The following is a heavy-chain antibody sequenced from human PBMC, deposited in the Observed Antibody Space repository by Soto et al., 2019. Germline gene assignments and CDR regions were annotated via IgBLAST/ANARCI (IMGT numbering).Heavy chain of an antibody. CDR1: GFTFNIYA. V-gene: IGHV3-23*01. J-gene: IGHJ4*02. Sequence: GGSLRLSCAASGFTFNIYAMSWVRQAPGKGPEWVSTISDSGGNTYYADSVKGRFTISRDNSTDTLYLQMSSLRAEDTAVYYCAKDRIWEVPHFFDYWGQGTLVTVSS. D-gene: IGHD1-26*01. CDR3: AKDRIWEVPHFFDY. CDR2: ISDSGGNT.